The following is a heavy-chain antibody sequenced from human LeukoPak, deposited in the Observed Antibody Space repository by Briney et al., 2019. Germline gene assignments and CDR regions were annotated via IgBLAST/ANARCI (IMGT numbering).Heavy chain of an antibody. CDR1: GGSFSGYY. V-gene: IGHV4-34*01. J-gene: IGHJ4*02. D-gene: IGHD2-2*01. CDR2: INHSGST. CDR3: AIGYCSSTSCYPYDY. Sequence: SETLSLTCAVYGGSFSGYYWSWIRPPPGKGLEWIGEINHSGSTNYNPSLKSRVTISVDKSKNQFSLKLSSVTAADTAVYYCAIGYCSSTSCYPYDYWGQGTLVTVSS.